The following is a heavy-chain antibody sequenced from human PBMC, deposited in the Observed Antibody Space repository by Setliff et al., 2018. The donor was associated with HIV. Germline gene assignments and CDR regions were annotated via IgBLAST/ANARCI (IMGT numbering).Heavy chain of an antibody. CDR2: IEYDESNK. V-gene: IGHV3-30*02. D-gene: IGHD6-13*01. CDR1: GFTFSISG. Sequence: GGSLRLSCVASGFTFSISGMHWVRQAPGKGLEWVTYIEYDESNKRYADNVKGRFTISRDNSKNTLYLQMNSLRAEDTAVYYCAKAPLTIVATGGEDCWGRGTLVTVSS. CDR3: AKAPLTIVATGGEDC. J-gene: IGHJ2*01.